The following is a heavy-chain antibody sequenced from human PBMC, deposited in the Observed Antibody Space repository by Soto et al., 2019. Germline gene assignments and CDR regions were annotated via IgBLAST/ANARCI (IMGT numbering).Heavy chain of an antibody. Sequence: GGSLRLSCAASGFTFSSYSMNWVRQAPGKGLEWVSYISSSSSTIYYADSVKGRFTISRDNAKNSLYLQMNSLRAEDTAVYYCASVDCLRIPDYGMDFWGQGSTDTGSS. D-gene: IGHD2-21*02. V-gene: IGHV3-48*01. CDR3: ASVDCLRIPDYGMDF. CDR1: GFTFSSYS. CDR2: ISSSSSTI. J-gene: IGHJ6*02.